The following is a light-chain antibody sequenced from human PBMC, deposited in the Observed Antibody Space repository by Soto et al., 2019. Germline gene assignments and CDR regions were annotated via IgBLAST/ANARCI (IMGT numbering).Light chain of an antibody. J-gene: IGLJ3*02. V-gene: IGLV2-14*01. CDR2: EVS. CDR1: SSDVGDYNY. Sequence: SALTQPASVSGSPGQSITISCTGTSSDVGDYNYVSWYQQHPGKVPKLMIYEVSYRPSGVSNRFSGSKSGNTASLTISGLQAEDEADYYCASYTSSSTWVFGAGTKVTVL. CDR3: ASYTSSSTWV.